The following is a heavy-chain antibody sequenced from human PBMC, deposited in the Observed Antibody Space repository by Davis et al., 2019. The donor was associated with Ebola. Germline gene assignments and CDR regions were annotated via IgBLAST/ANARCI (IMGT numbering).Heavy chain of an antibody. D-gene: IGHD3-22*01. CDR2: IWYDGSNK. V-gene: IGHV3-33*08. CDR3: ARALRRITMIVGEGIDY. J-gene: IGHJ4*02. Sequence: PGGSLRLSCAASGFTFSSYGMHWVRQAPGKGLEWVAVIWYDGSNKYYADSVKGRFTISRDNSKNTLYLQMNSLRDEDTAVYYCARALRRITMIVGEGIDYWGQGTLVTVSS. CDR1: GFTFSSYG.